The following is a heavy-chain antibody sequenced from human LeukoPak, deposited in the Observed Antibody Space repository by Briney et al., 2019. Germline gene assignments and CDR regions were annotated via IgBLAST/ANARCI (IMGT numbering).Heavy chain of an antibody. CDR3: ARGFSSGWYSAYYYYMDV. D-gene: IGHD6-19*01. Sequence: ASVKVSCKASGYTFTSYDTNWVRQATGQGLEWMGWMNPNSGNTGYAQKFQGRVTITRNTSISTAYMELSSLRSEDTAVYYCARGFSSGWYSAYYYYMDVWGKGTTVTVSS. CDR1: GYTFTSYD. J-gene: IGHJ6*03. V-gene: IGHV1-8*03. CDR2: MNPNSGNT.